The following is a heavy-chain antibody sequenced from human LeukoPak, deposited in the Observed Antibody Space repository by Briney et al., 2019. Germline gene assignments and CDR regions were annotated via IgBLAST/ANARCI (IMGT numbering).Heavy chain of an antibody. V-gene: IGHV2-70*04. Sequence: SGPALVKPTQTLTLTCTFSGFSLRTSGMRVSWIRQPPGKALEWLARIDWDDDKFYGTSLKTGLTISKDTSKNQVVPTMTNMDPVDTATYYCARMGSGNYVFDIWGQGTMVTVSS. D-gene: IGHD3-10*01. CDR3: ARMGSGNYVFDI. J-gene: IGHJ3*02. CDR1: GFSLRTSGMR. CDR2: IDWDDDK.